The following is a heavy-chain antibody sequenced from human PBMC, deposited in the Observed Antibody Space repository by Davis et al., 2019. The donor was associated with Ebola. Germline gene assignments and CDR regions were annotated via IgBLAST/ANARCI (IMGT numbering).Heavy chain of an antibody. J-gene: IGHJ6*04. V-gene: IGHV4-34*01. CDR1: GGSFSDYY. Sequence: MPSETLSLTCAGYGGSFSDYYWTWIRQPPGKGLEWCGEINHSGSTKYSPSLNSRVTISVDTSKNQFSLKLTSVTAADTAIYYCARRYSGRYSYNYGMDVWGKGTTVTVSS. CDR2: INHSGST. D-gene: IGHD1-26*01. CDR3: ARRYSGRYSYNYGMDV.